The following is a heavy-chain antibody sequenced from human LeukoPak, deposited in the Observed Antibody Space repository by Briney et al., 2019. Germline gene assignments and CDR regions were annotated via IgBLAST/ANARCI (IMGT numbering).Heavy chain of an antibody. CDR1: GGTFSSYA. D-gene: IGHD2-2*01. CDR3: ASSSDIVVVPAVGPFDY. CDR2: IIPIFGTA. V-gene: IGHV1-69*05. J-gene: IGHJ4*02. Sequence: RASVKVSCKASGGTFSSYAISRVRQAPGQGLGWMGGIIPIFGTANYAQKFQGRVTITTDESTSTAYMELSSLRSEDTAVYYCASSSDIVVVPAVGPFDYWGQGTLVTVSS.